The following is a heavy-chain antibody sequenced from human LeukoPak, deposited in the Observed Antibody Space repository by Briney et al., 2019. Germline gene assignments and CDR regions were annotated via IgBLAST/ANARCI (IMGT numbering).Heavy chain of an antibody. D-gene: IGHD3-22*01. CDR2: ISYDGSNK. CDR3: ASGDYNDSTGAH. Sequence: QPGGSLRLSCAASGFTFSSYGMHWVRQAPGKGLEWVAVISYDGSNKYYADTVKGRLTISRDNSKNTLYLQMNSLRAEDTAVYYCASGDYNDSTGAHWGQGNLVTASP. CDR1: GFTFSSYG. J-gene: IGHJ4*02. V-gene: IGHV3-30*03.